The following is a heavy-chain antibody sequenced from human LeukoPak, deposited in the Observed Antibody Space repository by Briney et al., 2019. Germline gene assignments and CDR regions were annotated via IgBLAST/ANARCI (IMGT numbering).Heavy chain of an antibody. CDR3: ARDLVSGSGMEDY. CDR2: ISAYNGNT. Sequence: ASVKVSCKASGYTFTSYYMHWVRQAPGQGLEWMGWISAYNGNTNYSQKFQGRVTMTTDTSTTTAYMELRSLRSDDTAVYYCARDLVSGSGMEDYWGQGTLVTVSS. J-gene: IGHJ4*02. V-gene: IGHV1-18*04. D-gene: IGHD6-19*01. CDR1: GYTFTSYY.